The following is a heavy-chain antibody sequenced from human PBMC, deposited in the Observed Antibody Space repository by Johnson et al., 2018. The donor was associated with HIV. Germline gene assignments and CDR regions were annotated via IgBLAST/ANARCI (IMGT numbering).Heavy chain of an antibody. CDR3: ARVRAAVAYGGGAFDI. J-gene: IGHJ3*02. Sequence: QVQLVESGGGVVQPGRSLRLSCAASGFTFSSYAMHWVRQAPGKGLEWVAVISYDGSNKYYADSVKGRFTISRDNSKNTLYLQMNSLRAEDTAVYYCARVRAAVAYGGGAFDIWGQGTMVTVSS. V-gene: IGHV3-30-3*01. CDR2: ISYDGSNK. CDR1: GFTFSSYA. D-gene: IGHD6-19*01.